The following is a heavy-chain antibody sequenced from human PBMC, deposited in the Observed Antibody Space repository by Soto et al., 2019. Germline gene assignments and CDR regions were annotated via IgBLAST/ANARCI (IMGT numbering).Heavy chain of an antibody. CDR2: INPSGGST. J-gene: IGHJ4*02. CDR1: GYTFTSYY. CDR3: ARDGTGRGLPNYYFDY. V-gene: IGHV1-46*01. D-gene: IGHD1-26*01. Sequence: QVQLVQSGAEVKKPGASVKVSCKASGYTFTSYYMHWVRQAPGQGLEWMGIINPSGGSTSYAQKFQGRGTMTRDTSTSTVYMELSSLRSEDTAVYYCARDGTGRGLPNYYFDYWGQGTLVTVSS.